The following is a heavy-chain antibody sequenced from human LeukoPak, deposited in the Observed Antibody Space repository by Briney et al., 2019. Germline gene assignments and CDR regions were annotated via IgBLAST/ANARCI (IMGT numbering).Heavy chain of an antibody. CDR2: IKQDGSEK. D-gene: IGHD6-13*01. CDR3: ARAGVAQQLVQY. V-gene: IGHV3-7*01. CDR1: GFTFSSYS. Sequence: GGSLRLSCAASGFTFSSYSMNWVRQAPGKGLEWVANIKQDGSEKCYVESVKGRFTISRDNAKNSLYLQMNSLRAEDTAVYYCARAGVAQQLVQYWGQGTLVTVSS. J-gene: IGHJ4*02.